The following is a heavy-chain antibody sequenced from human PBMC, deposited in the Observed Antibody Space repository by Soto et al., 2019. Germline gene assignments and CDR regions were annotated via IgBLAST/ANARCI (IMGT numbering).Heavy chain of an antibody. Sequence: QVQLVQSGGEVKRPGASVKVSCEASSFTFIDFYIHWLRQAPGQGLEWMGWINAKNGGTRYAEKFQDRVTLTRDRSVRTAYLELQRLRSDDTAVYYCARSHCTDGICYTEVIPSWGQGTLVTVS. J-gene: IGHJ4*02. CDR3: ARSHCTDGICYTEVIPS. V-gene: IGHV1-2*02. CDR1: SFTFIDFY. CDR2: INAKNGGT. D-gene: IGHD2-8*01.